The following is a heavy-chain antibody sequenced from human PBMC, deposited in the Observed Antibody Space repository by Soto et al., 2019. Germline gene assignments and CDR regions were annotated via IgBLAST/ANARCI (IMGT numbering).Heavy chain of an antibody. D-gene: IGHD6-19*01. J-gene: IGHJ6*02. V-gene: IGHV3-53*01. CDR1: GFTVGNNY. Sequence: EVHLEESGGGLIQPGGSLRLSCAAAGFTVGNNYMNWVRQAPEKGLEWVSLMHSGGGTYYADSVKGRFTMSRDSSKNTLYLQLNSLRAEDTAMYYCTTSPSVGVWGQGSTVTVSS. CDR2: MHSGGGT. CDR3: TTSPSVGV.